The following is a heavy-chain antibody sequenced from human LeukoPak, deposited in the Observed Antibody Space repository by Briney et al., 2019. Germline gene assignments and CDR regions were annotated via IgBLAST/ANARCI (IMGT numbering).Heavy chain of an antibody. V-gene: IGHV1-18*01. D-gene: IGHD3-22*01. J-gene: IGHJ3*02. CDR1: GYTFTSYG. Sequence: PGASVKVSCKASGYTFTSYGISWERQAPGQGLEWMGWISAYNGNTNYAQKLQGRVTMTTDTSTSTAYMELRSLRSDDTAVCYCARDATYYYDSSGYPDAFDIWGQGTMVTVSS. CDR3: ARDATYYYDSSGYPDAFDI. CDR2: ISAYNGNT.